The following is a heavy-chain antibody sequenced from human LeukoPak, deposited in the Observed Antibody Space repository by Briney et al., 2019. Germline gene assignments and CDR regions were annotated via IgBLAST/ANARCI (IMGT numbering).Heavy chain of an antibody. Sequence: SETLSLTCTVSGGSISSYYWSWIRQPPGKGLEWIGYIYYSGSTNYNPSLKSRVTISVDTSKNQFSLKLSSVTAADTAVYYCARGYDFWSGYLYYFDYWGQGTLVTVSS. CDR1: GGSISSYY. J-gene: IGHJ4*02. CDR2: IYYSGST. D-gene: IGHD3-3*01. V-gene: IGHV4-59*01. CDR3: ARGYDFWSGYLYYFDY.